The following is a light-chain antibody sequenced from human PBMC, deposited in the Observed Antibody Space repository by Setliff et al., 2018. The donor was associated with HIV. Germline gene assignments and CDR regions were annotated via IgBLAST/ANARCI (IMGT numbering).Light chain of an antibody. CDR1: SSNIGTGYD. CDR2: GNT. J-gene: IGLJ1*01. CDR3: QSYASRLGYV. Sequence: QSVLTQPPSVSGAPGQGVTISCTGSSSNIGTGYDVHWYQQLPGRAPKLLIYGNTNRPSGVPDRFSGSKSGTSASLAITGLQAEDEADYYCQSYASRLGYVFGTGTKATVL. V-gene: IGLV1-40*01.